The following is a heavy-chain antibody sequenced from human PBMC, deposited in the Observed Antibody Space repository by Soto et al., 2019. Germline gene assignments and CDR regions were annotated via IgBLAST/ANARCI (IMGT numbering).Heavy chain of an antibody. CDR2: VSGSGGTT. Sequence: EVQLLDSGGGLVQPGGSLRLSCAASGFTFSSSAMSWVRQAPGKGLEWVSAVSGSGGTTYYADSVRGRFTISRDNSKNTLYLQMNSLRADDTAIYFCARCTVETIVTSGWCHYLDPWGQGTLVTVSS. CDR1: GFTFSSSA. V-gene: IGHV3-23*01. CDR3: ARCTVETIVTSGWCHYLDP. D-gene: IGHD6-19*01. J-gene: IGHJ5*02.